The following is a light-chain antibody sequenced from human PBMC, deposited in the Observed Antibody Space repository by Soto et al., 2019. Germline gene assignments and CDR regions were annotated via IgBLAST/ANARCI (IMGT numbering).Light chain of an antibody. CDR2: GAS. Sequence: EIVLTQSPGTLSLSPGERATLSCRASQSVSSYYLAWYQQKLGQAPRLLIYGASNRATGIPDRFSGSGSGTDFTLTISRLEPEDFAVYYCQQYGSSPPITFGQGTRLEIK. J-gene: IGKJ5*01. V-gene: IGKV3-20*01. CDR3: QQYGSSPPIT. CDR1: QSVSSYY.